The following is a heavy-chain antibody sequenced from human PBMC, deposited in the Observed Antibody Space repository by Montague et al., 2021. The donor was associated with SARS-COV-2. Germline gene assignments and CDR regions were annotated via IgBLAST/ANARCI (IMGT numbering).Heavy chain of an antibody. D-gene: IGHD3-9*01. CDR2: IYYSGST. V-gene: IGHV4-39*01. J-gene: IGHJ2*01. Sequence: SETLSLTCTVSGGSISSSSYYWGWIRQPPGKGLEWIGSIYYSGSTYYNPSLKSRVTISVDTSKNQFPLKLSSVTAADTAVYYCARHVYDILTGYYTYWCFDLWGRGTLVTVSS. CDR1: GGSISSSSYY. CDR3: ARHVYDILTGYYTYWCFDL.